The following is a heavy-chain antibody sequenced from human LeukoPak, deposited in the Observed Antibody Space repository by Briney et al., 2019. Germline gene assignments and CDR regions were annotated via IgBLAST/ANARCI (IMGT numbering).Heavy chain of an antibody. CDR2: ISSSGITI. Sequence: PGGSLRLSCAASGFTFSSYEMNWVRQAPGKGLDWVSYISSSGITIYYADSVKGRFIISRDNAKNSLHLQMNSLRAEGTAVYYCARKCSGGSCYGDYWGQGTLVTVSS. CDR1: GFTFSSYE. J-gene: IGHJ4*02. V-gene: IGHV3-48*03. CDR3: ARKCSGGSCYGDY. D-gene: IGHD2-15*01.